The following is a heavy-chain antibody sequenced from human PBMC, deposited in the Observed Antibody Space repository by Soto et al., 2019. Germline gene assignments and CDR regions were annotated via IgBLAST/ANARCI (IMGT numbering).Heavy chain of an antibody. CDR1: GGSISSGDYY. V-gene: IGHV4-30-4*01. Sequence: TLSLTCTVSGGSISSGDYYWSWIRQPPGKGLEWIGYIYYSGSTYYNPSLKSRVTISVDTSKNQFSLKPSSVTAADTAVYYCARGTLSDPLYFDYWGQGTLVTVSS. CDR2: IYYSGST. J-gene: IGHJ4*02. D-gene: IGHD1-7*01. CDR3: ARGTLSDPLYFDY.